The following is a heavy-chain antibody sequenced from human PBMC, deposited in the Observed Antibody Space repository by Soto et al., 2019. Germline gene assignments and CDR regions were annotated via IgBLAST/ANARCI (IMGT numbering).Heavy chain of an antibody. V-gene: IGHV4-4*02. Sequence: QVQLQESGPGLVKPSETLSLTFTVSGAPITTTKWWAWVRLPPGKGFEWIGELSRGDERSSNPSLEGRFTMSLDKSNNHFSLKLTSVTAADTAIYYCATQTISYTWGVWGRGTSVTVSS. CDR2: LSRGDER. J-gene: IGHJ6*02. CDR3: ATQTISYTWGV. CDR1: GAPITTTKW. D-gene: IGHD1-26*01.